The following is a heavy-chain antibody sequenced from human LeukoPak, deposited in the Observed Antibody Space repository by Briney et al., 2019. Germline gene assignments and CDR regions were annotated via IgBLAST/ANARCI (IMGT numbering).Heavy chain of an antibody. Sequence: SQTLSLTCTVSGGSISSGGYYWSWIRQPAGKGLECIGRIYTSGSTNYNPSLKSRVTISVDTSKNQFSLKLSSVTAADTAVYYCARGRWGDFDYWGQGTLVTVSS. J-gene: IGHJ4*02. CDR1: GGSISSGGYY. V-gene: IGHV4-61*02. CDR3: ARGRWGDFDY. D-gene: IGHD3-16*01. CDR2: IYTSGST.